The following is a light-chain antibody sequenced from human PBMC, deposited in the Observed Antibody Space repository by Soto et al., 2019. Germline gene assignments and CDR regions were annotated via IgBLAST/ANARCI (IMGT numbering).Light chain of an antibody. J-gene: IGKJ3*01. Sequence: EIVLTQSPGTLSLSPGERATLSCRASQSVSSNSLAWYQQKPGQAPRLLIYGASTRATATPDRFTGSGSGTDFTLTISRLEPEDFVMFYCQQYGSSPFTFGPGTKVDIK. CDR1: QSVSSNS. CDR3: QQYGSSPFT. CDR2: GAS. V-gene: IGKV3-20*01.